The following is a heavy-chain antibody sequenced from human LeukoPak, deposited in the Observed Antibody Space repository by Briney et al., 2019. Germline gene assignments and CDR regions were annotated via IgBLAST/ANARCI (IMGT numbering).Heavy chain of an antibody. J-gene: IGHJ4*02. D-gene: IGHD2/OR15-2a*01. Sequence: GGSLRLSCAVSGLTFSSSWMDWVRQAPGKGLEWVASINPDGIKRYSANSVKGRFTISRDNARNSLYLQMDSLRVEDTAFYYCARDLAFSRLDYWGQGVLVTVSS. CDR3: ARDLAFSRLDY. CDR2: INPDGIKR. CDR1: GLTFSSSW. V-gene: IGHV3-7*01.